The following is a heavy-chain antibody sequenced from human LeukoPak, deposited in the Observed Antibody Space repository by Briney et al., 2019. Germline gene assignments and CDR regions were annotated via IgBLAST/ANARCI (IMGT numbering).Heavy chain of an antibody. D-gene: IGHD6-13*01. CDR3: ARGYSSSWNYFDY. J-gene: IGHJ4*02. Sequence: SETLSLTCAVYGGSFSGYYWSWIRQPPGKGLEWIGEINHSGSTNYNPSLKSRVTISVDTSKNQFSLKLSSVTAADTAVYYCARGYSSSWNYFDYWGQGTLVTVSS. CDR2: INHSGST. CDR1: GGSFSGYY. V-gene: IGHV4-34*01.